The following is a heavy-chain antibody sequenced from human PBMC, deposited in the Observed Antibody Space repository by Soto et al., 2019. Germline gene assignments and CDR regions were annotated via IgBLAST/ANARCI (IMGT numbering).Heavy chain of an antibody. CDR3: TGDRNNRVWYKY. J-gene: IGHJ4*02. CDR2: IHYSGST. D-gene: IGHD6-19*01. Sequence: PSETLSLTCTVSGGPISSYHWSWMRQTPGKGLEWIGYIHYSGSTNYSPSLRSRVTISVDTSRNQFSLSLRSVTAADTAVYYCTGDRNNRVWYKYWGQGTLVTVSS. CDR1: GGPISSYH. V-gene: IGHV4-59*01.